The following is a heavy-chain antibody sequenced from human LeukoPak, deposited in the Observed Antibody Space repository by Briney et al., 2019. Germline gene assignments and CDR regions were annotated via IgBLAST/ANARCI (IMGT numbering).Heavy chain of an antibody. CDR2: ISSSSSTI. V-gene: IGHV3-48*01. D-gene: IGHD3-3*01. CDR1: GFTFSSYS. CDR3: ARDRIFGVRNAFDI. J-gene: IGHJ3*02. Sequence: PGGSLRLSCAASGFTFSSYSMNWVRQAPGKGLEWVSYISSSSSTIYYADSVKGRFTISRDNAKNSLYLQMNSLRAEDTAVYYCARDRIFGVRNAFDIWGQGTMVTVSS.